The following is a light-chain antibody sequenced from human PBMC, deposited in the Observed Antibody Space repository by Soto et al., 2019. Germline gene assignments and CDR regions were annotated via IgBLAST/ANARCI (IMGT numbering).Light chain of an antibody. V-gene: IGKV1-39*01. J-gene: IGKJ4*01. Sequence: DIQMTQSPSSLSASVGDRVIITCRASQSISRYLNWYQHKPGKAPKLLISAASSLQSGFPSRFSGSGSGTDFTLTISSLQPEDFATYYCQQCYSTATFGGGTKVDIK. CDR1: QSISRY. CDR2: AAS. CDR3: QQCYSTAT.